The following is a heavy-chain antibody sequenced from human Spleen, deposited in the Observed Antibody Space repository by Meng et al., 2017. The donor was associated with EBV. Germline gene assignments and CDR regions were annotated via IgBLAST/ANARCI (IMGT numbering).Heavy chain of an antibody. CDR2: IYYSGST. CDR1: CGSISSSSVY. Sequence: QLPLQESGPGLVKPSENLSLTCTVSCGSISSSSVYWGWIRQPPGEGLEWIGSIYYSGSTYYNPSLKSRVTISVDTSKNQFSLKLSSVTAADTAVYYCAAYPDQYCSGGSCYGGYWGQGTLVTVSS. J-gene: IGHJ4*02. V-gene: IGHV4-39*01. CDR3: AAYPDQYCSGGSCYGGY. D-gene: IGHD2-15*01.